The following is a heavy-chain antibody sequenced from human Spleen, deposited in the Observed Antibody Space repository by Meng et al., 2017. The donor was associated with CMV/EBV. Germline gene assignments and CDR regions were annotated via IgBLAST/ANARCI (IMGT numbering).Heavy chain of an antibody. V-gene: IGHV3-74*01. D-gene: IGHD3-10*01. CDR1: GFTFRSYW. J-gene: IGHJ4*02. Sequence: LSCAASGFTFRSYWMHWVRQAPGKGLVWVARINSDGSSTTYADSVKGRFTVSRDNAKNTLFLQMTSLRVEDTAMYYCTRGSPTGGYWGQGTLVTVSS. CDR3: TRGSPTGGY. CDR2: INSDGSST.